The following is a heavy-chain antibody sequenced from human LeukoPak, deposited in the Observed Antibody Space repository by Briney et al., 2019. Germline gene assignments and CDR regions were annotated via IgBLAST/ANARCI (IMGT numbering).Heavy chain of an antibody. V-gene: IGHV5-51*01. D-gene: IGHD3-3*01. CDR1: GYSFTSYW. CDR3: ARHGTIFGPGGYYYYYMDV. CDR2: IYPGDSDT. J-gene: IGHJ6*03. Sequence: GESLKISCKGSGYSFTSYWIGWVRQMPGKGLEWMGIIYPGDSDTRYSPSFQGQVTISADKSISTAYLQWSSLKASDTAMYYCARHGTIFGPGGYYYYYMDVWGKGTTVTVSS.